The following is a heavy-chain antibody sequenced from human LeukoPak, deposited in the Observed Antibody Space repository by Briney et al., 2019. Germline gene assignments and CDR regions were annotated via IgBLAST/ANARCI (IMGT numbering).Heavy chain of an antibody. J-gene: IGHJ3*02. Sequence: PETLSLTCTVSGGSISSYYWTWIRQPAGKGLEWIGRIYASGSTNYNPSLKSRVTMSVDPSKNQFSLRLNSVTAADTAVYYCASPGYSSGWYAFDIWGQGTMVTVSS. CDR2: IYASGST. CDR3: ASPGYSSGWYAFDI. D-gene: IGHD6-19*01. CDR1: GGSISSYY. V-gene: IGHV4-4*07.